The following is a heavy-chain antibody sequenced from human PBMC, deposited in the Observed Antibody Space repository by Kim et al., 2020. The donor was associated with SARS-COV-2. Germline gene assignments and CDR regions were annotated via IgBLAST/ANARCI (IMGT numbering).Heavy chain of an antibody. CDR3: AREWSYGSGSYYLDAFDI. CDR2: ISGPSVYI. J-gene: IGHJ3*02. D-gene: IGHD3-10*01. V-gene: IGHV3-21*01. Sequence: GGSLRLSCAASGFIFSDYNMNWVRQAPGRGRECVASISGPSVYINYADSVRGRFSISRDNVRNSLYLDMNNLRDEDTAVYFCAREWSYGSGSYYLDAFDIWGQGTAVTVSS. CDR1: GFIFSDYN.